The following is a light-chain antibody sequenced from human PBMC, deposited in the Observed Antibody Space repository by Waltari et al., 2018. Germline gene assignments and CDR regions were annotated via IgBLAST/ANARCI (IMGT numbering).Light chain of an antibody. V-gene: IGKV4-1*01. CDR3: QQDFHFPPVT. CDR1: QSVFSSSNSKDY. Sequence: DIVMTQSPNSLVVSLGERATINCRSSQSVFSSSNSKDYLAWYQHKSGQSPKLLIYWASTRESGVPDRFSGSGSGSDFTLTINDVQAEDVAVYYCQQDFHFPPVTFGQGTRLEIK. CDR2: WAS. J-gene: IGKJ5*01.